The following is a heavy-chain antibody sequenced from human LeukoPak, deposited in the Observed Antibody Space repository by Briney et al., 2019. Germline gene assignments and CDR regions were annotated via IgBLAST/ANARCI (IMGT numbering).Heavy chain of an antibody. CDR3: VVVVLGWYFDL. D-gene: IGHD2-15*01. CDR1: GYTFTSYG. CDR2: ISAYNGNT. J-gene: IGHJ2*01. Sequence: ALVKVSCKASGYTFTSYGISWVRQAPGQGLEWMGWISAYNGNTNYAQKLQGRVTMTTDTSTSTAYMELRSLRSDDTAVYYCVVVVLGWYFDLWGRGTLVTVSS. V-gene: IGHV1-18*01.